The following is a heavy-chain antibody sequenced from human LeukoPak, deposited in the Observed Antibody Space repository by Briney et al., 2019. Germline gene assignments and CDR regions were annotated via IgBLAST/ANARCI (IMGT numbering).Heavy chain of an antibody. CDR2: ISAYNGNT. V-gene: IGHV1-18*01. CDR1: GYTFTSYG. CDR3: ATYRSSWYYFDY. J-gene: IGHJ4*02. Sequence: ASVKVSCKASGYTFTSYGISWVRQAPGQGLEWMGWISAYNGNTNYAQKLQGRVTMTTDTSTSTAYMELRSLRSDDTAVYYCATYRSSWYYFDYWGQGTLVTVSS. D-gene: IGHD6-13*01.